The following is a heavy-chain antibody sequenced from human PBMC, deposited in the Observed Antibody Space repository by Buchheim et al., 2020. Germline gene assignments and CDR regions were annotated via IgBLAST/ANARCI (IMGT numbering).Heavy chain of an antibody. D-gene: IGHD1-1*01. J-gene: IGHJ4*02. CDR1: GFTFSDLW. CDR2: INSDESST. V-gene: IGHV3-74*01. Sequence: VQLVESGGGLVQPGGSLRLSCAASGFTFSDLWMHWVRQTPGKVLMWVSRINSDESSTIYGESVKGRFTVSRDNAKNTLYLQMNSLRAEDTGVYYCARDPLLNGGTLDYWGQGT. CDR3: ARDPLLNGGTLDY.